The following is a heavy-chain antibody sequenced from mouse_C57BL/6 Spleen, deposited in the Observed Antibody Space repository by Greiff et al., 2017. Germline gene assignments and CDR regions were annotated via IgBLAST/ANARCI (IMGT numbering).Heavy chain of an antibody. J-gene: IGHJ4*01. D-gene: IGHD1-1*01. V-gene: IGHV1-52*01. Sequence: QVQLQQPGAELVRPGSSVKLSCKASGYTFTSYWMHWVKQRPIQGLEWIGNIDPSDSETHYTQKFKDKATLTVDKSSSTAYMQLSSLTSEDSAVYYCARSGEFITTALDAIDYWGQGTSVTVSS. CDR3: ARSGEFITTALDAIDY. CDR2: IDPSDSET. CDR1: GYTFTSYW.